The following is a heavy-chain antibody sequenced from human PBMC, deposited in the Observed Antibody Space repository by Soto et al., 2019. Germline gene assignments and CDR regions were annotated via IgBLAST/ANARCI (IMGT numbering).Heavy chain of an antibody. J-gene: IGHJ4*02. CDR1: GGSVSDKTYY. D-gene: IGHD4-17*01. CDR2: VYYSGTT. CDR3: ARTTAVPNTLRSRHFFDY. V-gene: IGHV4-61*01. Sequence: SETLSLTCSVSGGSVSDKTYYWSWIRQPPGKRLEWIGYVYYSGTTNYNPSLKSRVTISVDLSKNRFSLRLSSVTTADTALYYCARTTAVPNTLRSRHFFDYWGQGTLVTVSS.